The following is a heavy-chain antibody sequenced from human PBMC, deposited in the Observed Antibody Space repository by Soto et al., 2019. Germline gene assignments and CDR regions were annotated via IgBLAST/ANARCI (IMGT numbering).Heavy chain of an antibody. Sequence: PSETLSLTCTVSGGSINSYWWSWIRQPAGKGLEWIGRVYSSGTTDYNPSLNSRATMSVETSTNQFSLKLSSVTAADTAVYYCARDIASYAYGEGYWGQGIELTVSA. CDR2: VYSSGTT. V-gene: IGHV4-4*07. CDR1: GGSINSYW. D-gene: IGHD2-21*01. J-gene: IGHJ4*02. CDR3: ARDIASYAYGEGY.